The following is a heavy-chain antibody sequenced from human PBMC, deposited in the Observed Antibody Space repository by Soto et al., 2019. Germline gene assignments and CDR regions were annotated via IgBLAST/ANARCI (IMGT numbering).Heavy chain of an antibody. V-gene: IGHV3-30*18. CDR2: IPYDGNSK. Sequence: GGSLRLSCVAAGFSFSSYGMHWVRQAPGKGLDWVAVIPYDGNSKYLTDSVRGRFTISKDNSKKTLFLEMNSLTTEDTGVYYCAKDRDGYNSGGLDVWGQGTTVTVSS. J-gene: IGHJ6*02. D-gene: IGHD5-18*01. CDR3: AKDRDGYNSGGLDV. CDR1: GFSFSSYG.